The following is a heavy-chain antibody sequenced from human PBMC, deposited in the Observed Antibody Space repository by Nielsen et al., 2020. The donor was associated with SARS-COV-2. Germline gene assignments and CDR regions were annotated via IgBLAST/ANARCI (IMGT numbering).Heavy chain of an antibody. Sequence: ASVKVSCKASGYTFSTYGISWVRQAPGQGLEWMGWISGYNGNTNHAQKFQGRVTITRDTSASTAYMELSSLRSEDTAVYYCARGDYGDYYFDYWGQGTLVTVSS. CDR1: GYTFSTYG. J-gene: IGHJ4*02. CDR3: ARGDYGDYYFDY. CDR2: ISGYNGNT. V-gene: IGHV1-18*01. D-gene: IGHD4-17*01.